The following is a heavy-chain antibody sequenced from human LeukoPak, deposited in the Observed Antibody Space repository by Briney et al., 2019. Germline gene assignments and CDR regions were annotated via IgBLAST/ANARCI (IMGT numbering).Heavy chain of an antibody. D-gene: IGHD3-22*01. Sequence: PSETLSLTCSVSGDSISIYYWNWIRQPPGKGLEWIGYIDHTGSTNYNPSLKSRVTMSVDTSKNQFSLKLTSVTAADTAVYYCARANSYDSSGHYYEFGYWGQGTLVTVSS. J-gene: IGHJ4*02. CDR1: GDSISIYY. V-gene: IGHV4-59*12. CDR3: ARANSYDSSGHYYEFGY. CDR2: IDHTGST.